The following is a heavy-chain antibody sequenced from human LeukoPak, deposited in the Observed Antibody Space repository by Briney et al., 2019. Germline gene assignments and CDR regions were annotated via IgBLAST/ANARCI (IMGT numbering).Heavy chain of an antibody. CDR1: GFTVSSNY. J-gene: IGHJ6*02. Sequence: PGGSLRLSCAASGFTVSSNYMSWVRQAPGKGLEWVSVIYSGGSTYYADSVKGRFTISRDNYKNTLYLQMNSLRAEDTAVYYCARDIRYCTNGVCYNSYYGMDVWGQGNTVTVSS. CDR2: IYSGGST. D-gene: IGHD2-8*01. CDR3: ARDIRYCTNGVCYNSYYGMDV. V-gene: IGHV3-53*01.